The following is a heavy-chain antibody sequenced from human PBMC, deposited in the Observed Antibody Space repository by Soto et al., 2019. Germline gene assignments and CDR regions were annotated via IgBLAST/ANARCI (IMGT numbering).Heavy chain of an antibody. J-gene: IGHJ4*02. D-gene: IGHD3-9*01. CDR2: IFYFGST. CDR1: GGSISSYY. V-gene: IGHV4-59*08. Sequence: PSETLSLTCTVSGGSISSYYLSWIRQTPGKGLEWIGYIFYFGSTNYNPSLKSRVTLSIDTSKNQLSLKLSSVTAADTAVYYCARHSPDFDWLSQFDYWGQGTLVTVS. CDR3: ARHSPDFDWLSQFDY.